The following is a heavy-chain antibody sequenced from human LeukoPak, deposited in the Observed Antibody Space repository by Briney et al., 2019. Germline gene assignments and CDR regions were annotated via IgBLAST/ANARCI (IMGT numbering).Heavy chain of an antibody. CDR3: ARAITMKKIFDY. V-gene: IGHV4-39*07. CDR2: IYYSGST. Sequence: SETLSLTCTVSGGSISSSSYYWGWIRQPPGKGLEWIGSIYYSGSTYYNPSLKSRVTISVDTSKNQFSLKLSSVAAADTAVYYCARAITMKKIFDYWGQGTLVTVSS. J-gene: IGHJ4*02. D-gene: IGHD3-22*01. CDR1: GGSISSSSYY.